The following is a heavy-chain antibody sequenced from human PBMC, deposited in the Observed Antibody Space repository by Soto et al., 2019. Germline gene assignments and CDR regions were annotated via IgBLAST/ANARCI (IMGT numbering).Heavy chain of an antibody. CDR1: GCPISSSGHF. D-gene: IGHD1-26*01. CDR2: IYYTGTT. CDR3: ARRVYSGSGRDYFDR. J-gene: IGHJ4*02. V-gene: IGHV4-39*01. Sequence: SETLSLTCSFSGCPISSSGHFWAWIRQPPGRGLEWLATIYYTGTTYYNPSLKSRLTISMDTSKDQFSLDLTSMTAADTALYFCARRVYSGSGRDYFDRWGQGSLVTVSS.